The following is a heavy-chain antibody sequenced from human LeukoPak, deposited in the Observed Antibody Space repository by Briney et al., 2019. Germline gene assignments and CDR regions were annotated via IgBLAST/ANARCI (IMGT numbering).Heavy chain of an antibody. CDR3: ARRGTLGVKFDY. V-gene: IGHV1-2*02. J-gene: IGHJ4*02. CDR2: INPNSGGT. CDR1: GYTFTGYY. Sequence: ASVKVSCKASGYTFTGYYMHWVRQAPGQGLEWMGWINPNSGGTNYAQKFQGRVTMTRDTSISTAYMELSSLRSDDTAVYYCARRGTLGVKFDYWGQGTLVTVSS. D-gene: IGHD3-10*01.